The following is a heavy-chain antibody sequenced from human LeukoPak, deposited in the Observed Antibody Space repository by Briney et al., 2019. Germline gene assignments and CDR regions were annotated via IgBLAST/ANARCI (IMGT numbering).Heavy chain of an antibody. D-gene: IGHD3-10*01. CDR2: IDNSKT. CDR1: GFPLETYA. J-gene: IGHJ4*02. CDR3: AKDWIQFNRVFNCFDS. V-gene: IGHV3-23*01. Sequence: GGSLRLSCATSGFPLETYAMSGVRQAAGKGREWVATIDNSKTFYADSVKGRFTISRDNSKNTVNLQMNRLRVEDTAIYYCAKDWIQFNRVFNCFDSWGQGTLVTVSS.